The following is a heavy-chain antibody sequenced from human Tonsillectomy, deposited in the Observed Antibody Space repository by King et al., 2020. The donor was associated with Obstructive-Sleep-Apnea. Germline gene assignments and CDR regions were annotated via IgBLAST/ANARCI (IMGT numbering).Heavy chain of an antibody. CDR3: ARDRGYDISTDHHSDDLDL. D-gene: IGHD3-9*01. Sequence: VQLVESGGGLVQPGGSLRLSCAASGFTFTSYWMSWVRQAPGKGLEWVANIKQDGSEKDYVDSVKGRFTISRDNAKNSLYLQMNSLRVEDTAVYYCARDRGYDISTDHHSDDLDLWGQGTLVTVSP. CDR1: GFTFTSYW. V-gene: IGHV3-7*03. CDR2: IKQDGSEK. J-gene: IGHJ3*01.